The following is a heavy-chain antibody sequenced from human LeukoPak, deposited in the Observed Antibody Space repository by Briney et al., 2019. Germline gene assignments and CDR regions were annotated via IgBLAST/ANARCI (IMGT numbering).Heavy chain of an antibody. CDR2: ISSSGSTI. CDR3: ARLYGSGSSDY. D-gene: IGHD3-10*01. J-gene: IGHJ4*02. V-gene: IGHV3-48*03. Sequence: PGGSLRLSCAASGFTFSSYEMNWVRQAPGKGLEWVSYISSSGSTIYYADSVKGRFTISRDNAKNSLYLQMNSLRAEDTAVYYCARLYGSGSSDYWGQGTLVTVSS. CDR1: GFTFSSYE.